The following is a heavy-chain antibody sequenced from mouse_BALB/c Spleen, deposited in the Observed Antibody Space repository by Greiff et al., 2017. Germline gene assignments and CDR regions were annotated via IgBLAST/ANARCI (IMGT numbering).Heavy chain of an antibody. J-gene: IGHJ4*01. CDR2: ISSGGSYT. CDR3: ARDGDAMDY. V-gene: IGHV5-9-4*01. CDR1: GFTFSSYA. Sequence: EVQLVESGGGLVKPGGSLKLSCAASGFTFSSYAMSWVRQSPEKGLEWVAEISSGGSYTYYPDTVTGRFTISRDNAKNTLYLEMSSLRSEDTAMYYCARDGDAMDYWGQGTSVTVSS.